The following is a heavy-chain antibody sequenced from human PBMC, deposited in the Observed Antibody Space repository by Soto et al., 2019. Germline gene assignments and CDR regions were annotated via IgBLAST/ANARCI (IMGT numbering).Heavy chain of an antibody. J-gene: IGHJ4*02. D-gene: IGHD6-19*01. CDR3: ARSWAVAGSYDY. Sequence: GGSLRLSCAASGFTVSSNYMNWVRQAPGKGLEWVSVIYSGGSTYYADSVKGRFTISRDNSKNTLYLQMNSLRAEDTAVYYCARSWAVAGSYDYWGQGTLVTVSS. CDR2: IYSGGST. V-gene: IGHV3-66*01. CDR1: GFTVSSNY.